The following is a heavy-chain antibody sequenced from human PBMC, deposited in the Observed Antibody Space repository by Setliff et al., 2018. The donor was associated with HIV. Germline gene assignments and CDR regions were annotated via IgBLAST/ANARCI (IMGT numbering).Heavy chain of an antibody. V-gene: IGHV1-69*13. CDR2: IVPIFDTV. CDR1: GGTFSSYA. CDR3: ARIGTYDAFDI. J-gene: IGHJ3*02. Sequence: GASVKVSCKASGGTFSSYAISWVRQAPGQGLEWMGGIVPIFDTVNYAENFQGRVTITADESTSTAYMELSSLRAGDTAVYYCARIGTYDAFDIWGQGTMVTVSS.